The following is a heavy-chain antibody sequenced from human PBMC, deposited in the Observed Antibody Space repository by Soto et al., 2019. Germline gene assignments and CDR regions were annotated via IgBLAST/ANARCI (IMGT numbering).Heavy chain of an antibody. CDR3: AKPRSSLEWPPFDS. V-gene: IGHV3-30*18. CDR2: MKSDGSR. J-gene: IGHJ5*01. CDR1: GFTFSNAW. D-gene: IGHD3-3*01. Sequence: GGSLRLSCAVSGFTFSNAWMSWVRQAPGKGLEWVAVMKSDGSRDHIDSVKGRFTIFRDNSKKTLYLQMNNLRPEDTAVYYCAKPRSSLEWPPFDSWGHGTLVTVSS.